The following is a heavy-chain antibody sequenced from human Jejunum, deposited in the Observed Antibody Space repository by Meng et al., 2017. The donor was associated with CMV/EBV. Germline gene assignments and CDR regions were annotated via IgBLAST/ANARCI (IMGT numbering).Heavy chain of an antibody. CDR1: GGSNIRGDRY. CDR3: VLMIPADTNYFDP. J-gene: IGHJ5*02. D-gene: IGHD6-25*01. V-gene: IGHV4-30-4*01. CDR2: VYYSGTT. Sequence: GGSNIRGDRYWTWIRPSPGKGLEWIGNVYYSGTTSYNRSLKSRVTISVDTSKNQFSLKLASVIAADTAVYYCVLMIPADTNYFDPWGQGTLVTVSS.